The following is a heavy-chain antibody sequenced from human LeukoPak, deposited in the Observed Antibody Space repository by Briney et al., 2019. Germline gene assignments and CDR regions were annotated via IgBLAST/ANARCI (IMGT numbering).Heavy chain of an antibody. Sequence: PSETLSLTCTVSGGSISSSSYYWGWIRQPPGKGLEWIVSIYYSGSTYYNPSLKSRFTISVDTSKNQFSLKLSSVTAADTAVYYCARLDVKYSSSWPSLDYWGQGTLVTVSS. CDR1: GGSISSSSYY. CDR3: ARLDVKYSSSWPSLDY. CDR2: IYYSGST. D-gene: IGHD6-13*01. J-gene: IGHJ4*02. V-gene: IGHV4-39*01.